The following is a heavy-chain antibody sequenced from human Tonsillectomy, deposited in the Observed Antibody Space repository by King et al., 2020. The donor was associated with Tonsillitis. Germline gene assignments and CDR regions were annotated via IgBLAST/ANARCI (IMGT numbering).Heavy chain of an antibody. J-gene: IGHJ6*02. V-gene: IGHV3-23*04. D-gene: IGHD5-12*01. Sequence: QLVQSGGGLVQPGGSLRLSCAASGFTFSSYAMSWVRQAPGKGLEWVSAITGSDGGTYYADSVKGRFTISRDNSKNTLYLQMNSLRAEDTAVYSCAASDYVYSYALDVWGQGTTVTVSS. CDR3: AASDYVYSYALDV. CDR1: GFTFSSYA. CDR2: ITGSDGGT.